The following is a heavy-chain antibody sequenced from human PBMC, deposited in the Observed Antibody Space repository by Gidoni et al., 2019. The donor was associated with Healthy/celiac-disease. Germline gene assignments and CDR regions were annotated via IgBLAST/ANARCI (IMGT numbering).Heavy chain of an antibody. CDR2: ISGSGGST. V-gene: IGHV3-23*01. J-gene: IGHJ5*02. CDR1: GFTFSSYA. CDR3: AKDRGSSSWYVGWFDP. D-gene: IGHD6-13*01. Sequence: EVQLLESGGGLVQPGGSLRLSCAASGFTFSSYAMSWVRQAPGKGLEWVSAISGSGGSTYYADSVKGRFTISRDNSKNTLYLQMNSLRAEDTAVYYCAKDRGSSSWYVGWFDPWGQGTLVTVSS.